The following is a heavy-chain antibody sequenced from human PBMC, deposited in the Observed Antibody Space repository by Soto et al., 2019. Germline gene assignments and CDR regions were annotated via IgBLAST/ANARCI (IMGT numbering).Heavy chain of an antibody. D-gene: IGHD3-10*01. CDR3: ARDLDYYGSGSPPHY. Sequence: PSETLSLTCAVYGGSFSGYYWSWIRQPPGKGLEWIGEINHSGSTNYNPSLKSRVTISVDTSKNQFSLKLSSVTAADTAVYYCARDLDYYGSGSPPHYWGQGTLVPVSS. V-gene: IGHV4-34*01. CDR1: GGSFSGYY. J-gene: IGHJ4*02. CDR2: INHSGST.